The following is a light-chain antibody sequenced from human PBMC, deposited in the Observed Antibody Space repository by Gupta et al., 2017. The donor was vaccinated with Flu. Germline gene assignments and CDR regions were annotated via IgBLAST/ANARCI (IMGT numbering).Light chain of an antibody. CDR1: SIGSEN. CDR2: DST. J-gene: IGLJ3*02. Sequence: SYVLTQPPSVSVAPGQTARISCGGDSIGSENVHWYQQQPGQAPLLVVYDSTDRPSGIPERFSGSNSGNTASPTISGVEAGDEADYFCQVWDTDSSHVVFGGGTKLTVL. V-gene: IGLV3-21*02. CDR3: QVWDTDSSHVV.